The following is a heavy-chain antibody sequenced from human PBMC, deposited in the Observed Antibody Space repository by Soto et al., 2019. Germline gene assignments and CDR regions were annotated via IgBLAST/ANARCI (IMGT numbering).Heavy chain of an antibody. V-gene: IGHV3-49*04. CDR1: GFIFSNAW. Sequence: GSLRLSCAASGFIFSNAWINWVRQAPGKGLEWVGFIRSKAYGGTTEYAASVKGRFTISRDDSKSIAYLQMNSLKTEDTAVYYCTRCVGSWYMVPGGFDPWGKGTLVTVSS. CDR3: TRCVGSWYMVPGGFDP. J-gene: IGHJ5*02. D-gene: IGHD6-13*01. CDR2: IRSKAYGGTT.